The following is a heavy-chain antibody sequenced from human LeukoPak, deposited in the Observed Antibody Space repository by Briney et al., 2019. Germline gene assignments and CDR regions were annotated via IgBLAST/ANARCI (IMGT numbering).Heavy chain of an antibody. J-gene: IGHJ4*02. Sequence: TSETLSLTCTVSGGSISSSSYYWGWIRQPPGKGLEWIGSIYYSGSTYYNSSLKSRVTISVDTSKNQFSLNLNSVTAADTAVYFCARDEGSAYPFDYWGQGTLVTVSS. CDR2: IYYSGST. CDR3: ARDEGSAYPFDY. CDR1: GGSISSSSYY. D-gene: IGHD3-22*01. V-gene: IGHV4-39*07.